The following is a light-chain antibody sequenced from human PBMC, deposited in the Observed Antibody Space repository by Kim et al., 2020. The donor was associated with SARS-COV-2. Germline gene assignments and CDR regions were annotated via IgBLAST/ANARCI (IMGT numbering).Light chain of an antibody. J-gene: IGLJ3*02. Sequence: SYELTQPPSVSVSPGQTARITCSGDALPKQYAYWYQQKPGQAPVLVIYKDSERPSGIPERFSGSSSGTTVTLTISGVQAEDEDDYYCQSADSSGTRWVFGGGTQLTVL. CDR2: KDS. CDR3: QSADSSGTRWV. V-gene: IGLV3-25*03. CDR1: ALPKQY.